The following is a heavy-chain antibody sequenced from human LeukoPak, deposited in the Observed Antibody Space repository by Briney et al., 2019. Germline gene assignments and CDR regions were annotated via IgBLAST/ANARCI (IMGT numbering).Heavy chain of an antibody. CDR3: ARDGLIAVAGTGPAFDY. Sequence: SETLSLTCTVSGGSISSSSYYWGWIRQPPGKGLEWIGSIYYSGSTYYNPSLKSRVTISVDTSKNQFSLKLSSVTAADTAVYYCARDGLIAVAGTGPAFDYWGQGTLVTVSS. D-gene: IGHD6-19*01. CDR2: IYYSGST. CDR1: GGSISSSSYY. V-gene: IGHV4-39*07. J-gene: IGHJ4*02.